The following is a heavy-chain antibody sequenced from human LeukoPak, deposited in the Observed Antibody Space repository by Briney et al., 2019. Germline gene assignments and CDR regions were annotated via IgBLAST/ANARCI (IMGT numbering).Heavy chain of an antibody. CDR3: ARGGYYYDSSGPAFDY. CDR1: GYTFTGYY. V-gene: IGHV1-2*02. CDR2: INPNSGGT. J-gene: IGHJ4*02. Sequence: ASLKVSCKASGYTFTGYYMHWVRQAPGQGLEWMGWINPNSGGTNYAQKFQGRVTMTRATSISTAYMEQSRLRSDDTAVYYCARGGYYYDSSGPAFDYWGQGTLVTVSS. D-gene: IGHD3-22*01.